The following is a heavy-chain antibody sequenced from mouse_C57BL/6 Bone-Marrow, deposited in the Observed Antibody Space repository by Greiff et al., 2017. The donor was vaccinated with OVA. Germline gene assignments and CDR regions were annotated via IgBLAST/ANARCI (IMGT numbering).Heavy chain of an antibody. CDR3: AREIYYGSSYGAMDY. Sequence: VHVKQSGAELVRPGSSVKMSCKTSGYTFTSYGINWVKQRPGQGLEWIGYIYIGNGYTEYNEKFKGKATLTSDTSSGTAYMQLSSLTSEDSAIYFCAREIYYGSSYGAMDYWGQGTSVTVSS. D-gene: IGHD1-1*01. CDR1: GYTFTSYG. CDR2: IYIGNGYT. V-gene: IGHV1-58*01. J-gene: IGHJ4*01.